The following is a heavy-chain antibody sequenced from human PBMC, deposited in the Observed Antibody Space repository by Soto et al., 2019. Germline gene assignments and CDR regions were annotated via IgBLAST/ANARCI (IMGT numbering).Heavy chain of an antibody. CDR1: GGSVSSGSYY. CDR3: AEGAYSQHEGYYYGMDV. J-gene: IGHJ6*02. V-gene: IGHV4-61*01. Sequence: QVQLQESGPGLVKPSETLSLTCTVSGGSVSSGSYYWSWIRQPPGKGLEWIGYIYDSGSTNYNPPLKSRVTISVDTSKNQFSLKLSSLTAADTAVYYCAEGAYSQHEGYYYGMDVWGQGTTVTVSS. D-gene: IGHD5-18*01. CDR2: IYDSGST.